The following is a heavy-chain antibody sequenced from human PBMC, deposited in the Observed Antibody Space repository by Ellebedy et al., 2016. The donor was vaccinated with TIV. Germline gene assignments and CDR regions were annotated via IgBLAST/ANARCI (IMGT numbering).Heavy chain of an antibody. V-gene: IGHV4-39*01. CDR1: GDSISSSVYY. J-gene: IGHJ5*02. CDR2: FSQSGST. Sequence: MPSETLSLTCTVSGDSISSSVYYWGWIRQPPGKGLEWIGSFSQSGSTYYNPSLTSRVTNSVDTSKNQFSLKLSSVNAADTAIFYCARHSTVTTIGTWGQGALVTVSS. CDR3: ARHSTVTTIGT. D-gene: IGHD4-17*01.